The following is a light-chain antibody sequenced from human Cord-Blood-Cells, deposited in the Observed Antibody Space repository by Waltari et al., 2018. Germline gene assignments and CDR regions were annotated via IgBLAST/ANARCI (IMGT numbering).Light chain of an antibody. V-gene: IGLV3-1*01. CDR2: QDS. J-gene: IGLJ2*01. Sequence: SYELTQPPSVSVSPGQTASITCSGDKLGDKYACWYQQKPGQSPVLVIYQDSKRPSGIPELFSGSNAGNTATLTISGTQAMDEADYYCQAWDSSTAGKVVFGGGTKLTVL. CDR1: KLGDKY. CDR3: QAWDSSTAGKVV.